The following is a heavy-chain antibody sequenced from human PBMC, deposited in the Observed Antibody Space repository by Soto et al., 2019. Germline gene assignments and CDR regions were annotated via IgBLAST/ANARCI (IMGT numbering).Heavy chain of an antibody. Sequence: SETLSLTCSVSGGSMNNNSYYWGWIRQTPGKGLEWIGTIYYTGNTFYNPSLRGRVTISVDTSKNQLSLKLTSLTVADTAVYYCARPRWKDGIKWGRGILVTVSS. CDR3: ARPRWKDGIK. J-gene: IGHJ4*02. CDR1: GGSMNNNSYY. CDR2: IYYTGNT. V-gene: IGHV4-39*01. D-gene: IGHD1-20*01.